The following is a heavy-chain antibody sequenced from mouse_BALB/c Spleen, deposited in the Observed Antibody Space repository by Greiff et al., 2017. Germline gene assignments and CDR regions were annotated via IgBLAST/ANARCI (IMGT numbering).Heavy chain of an antibody. D-gene: IGHD1-1*01. J-gene: IGHJ1*01. Sequence: ESGPGLVKPSQSLSLTCSVTGYSITSGYYWNWIRQFPGNKLEWMGYISYDGSNNYNPSLKNRISITRDTSKNQFFLKLNSVTTEDTATYYCARGYPWYFDVWGAGTTVTVSS. CDR2: ISYDGSN. CDR3: ARGYPWYFDV. V-gene: IGHV3-6*02. CDR1: GYSITSGYY.